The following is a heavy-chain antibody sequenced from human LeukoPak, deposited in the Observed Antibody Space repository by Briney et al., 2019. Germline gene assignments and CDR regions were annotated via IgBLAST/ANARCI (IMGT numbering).Heavy chain of an antibody. D-gene: IGHD1-26*01. V-gene: IGHV4-31*03. J-gene: IGHJ3*02. Sequence: SETLSPTCTVSGGSISSGGYYWSWIRQHPGKGLEWIGYIYYSGSTYYNPSLKSRVTISVDTSKNQFSLKLSSVTAADTAVHYCARGYSGSYYELVWAFDIWGQGTMVTVPS. CDR3: ARGYSGSYYELVWAFDI. CDR2: IYYSGST. CDR1: GGSISSGGYY.